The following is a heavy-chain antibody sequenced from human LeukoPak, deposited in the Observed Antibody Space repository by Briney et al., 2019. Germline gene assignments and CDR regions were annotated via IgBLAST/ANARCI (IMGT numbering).Heavy chain of an antibody. CDR1: GGSFSGYY. V-gene: IGHV4-34*01. CDR3: ARVTVTWSDY. CDR2: INHSGST. J-gene: IGHJ4*02. D-gene: IGHD4-17*01. Sequence: SETLSLTCAVYGGSFSGYYWSWIRQPPGKGLEWIGEINHSGSTNYNPSLKSRVTISVDTSKNQFSLKLSSVTAADTAVYYCARVTVTWSDYWGQGTLVTVSS.